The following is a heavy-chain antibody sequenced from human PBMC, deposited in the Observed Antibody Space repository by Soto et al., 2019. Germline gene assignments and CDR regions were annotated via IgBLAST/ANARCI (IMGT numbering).Heavy chain of an antibody. CDR3: ARDSFYDFWSGYVSRRDYYGMDV. CDR2: ISTYNGNT. Sequence: QVQLVQSGAEVKKPGASVKVSCKASGYTFTSYGISWVRQAPGQGLEWMGWISTYNGNTNYAQKLQGRVTMTTDTSTSTAYMELRSLRSDDTAVYYCARDSFYDFWSGYVSRRDYYGMDVWGQGTTVTVSS. V-gene: IGHV1-18*01. CDR1: GYTFTSYG. D-gene: IGHD3-3*01. J-gene: IGHJ6*02.